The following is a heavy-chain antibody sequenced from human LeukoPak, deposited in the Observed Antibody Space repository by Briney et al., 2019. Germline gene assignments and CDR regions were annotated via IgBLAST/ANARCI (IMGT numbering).Heavy chain of an antibody. V-gene: IGHV3-66*02. CDR3: ACYDFWSGYRYY. J-gene: IGHJ4*02. CDR1: GFTVSSNY. CDR2: IYSGGST. Sequence: PGGSLRLSCAASGFTVSSNYMSWVRQAPGKGLEWVPVIYSGGSTYYADSVKGRFTISRDNSKNTLYLQMNSLRAEDTAVYYCACYDFWSGYRYYWGQGTLVTVSS. D-gene: IGHD3-3*01.